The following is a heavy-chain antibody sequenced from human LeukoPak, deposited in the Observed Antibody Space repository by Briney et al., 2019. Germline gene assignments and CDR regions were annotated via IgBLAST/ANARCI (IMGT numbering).Heavy chain of an antibody. J-gene: IGHJ2*01. CDR2: IYYSGTT. CDR1: GGSISSSDYY. D-gene: IGHD3-10*02. CDR3: ASMFRGGIVWYFDL. V-gene: IGHV4-39*01. Sequence: KPSEALSLTCTVSGGSISSSDYYWGWIRQPPGKGLEWIASIYYSGTTHYNPSLKSRVTMSVDTSKNQFSLKLSSVTAADTAVYYCASMFRGGIVWYFDLWGRGTLVTVSS.